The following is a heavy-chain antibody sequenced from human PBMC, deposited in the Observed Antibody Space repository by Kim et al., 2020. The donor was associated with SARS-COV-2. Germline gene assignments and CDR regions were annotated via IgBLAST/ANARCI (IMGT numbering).Heavy chain of an antibody. CDR2: VNHSGST. Sequence: SETLSLTCAVYGGSFSGYYWSWIRQPPGKGLEWIGEVNHSGSTNYNPSPKSRVTISVATSKNQFPLKLSSVTAADTAMYYCSLNRSSRHTWFDPWGQGTLVTVSS. D-gene: IGHD6-6*01. CDR1: GGSFSGYY. J-gene: IGHJ5*02. V-gene: IGHV4-34*01. CDR3: SLNRSSRHTWFDP.